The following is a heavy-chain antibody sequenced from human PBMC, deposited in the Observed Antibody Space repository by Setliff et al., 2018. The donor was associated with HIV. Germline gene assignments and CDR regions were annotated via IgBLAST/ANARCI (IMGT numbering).Heavy chain of an antibody. CDR3: ARDPGNSSTWHFDY. V-gene: IGHV4-59*01. CDR2: VHSSGTT. Sequence: PSETLSLTCSISGGSISAYDWSWIRQPPGKGLEWIGYVHSSGTTNYNPSPKSRVTISRDTSKNRFFLKVTSLTAADTAMYYCARDPGNSSTWHFDYWGRGNLVTVSS. J-gene: IGHJ4*02. D-gene: IGHD6-13*01. CDR1: GGSISAYD.